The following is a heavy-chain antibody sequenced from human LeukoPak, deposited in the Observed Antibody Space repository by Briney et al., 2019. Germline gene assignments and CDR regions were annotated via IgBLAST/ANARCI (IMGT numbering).Heavy chain of an antibody. CDR3: ARRAPLKYYYGSGSYSMWGYYFDY. CDR2: IKQDGSEK. V-gene: IGHV3-7*01. Sequence: GGSLRLSCAASGFTFSSYWMSWVRQAPGKGLEWVANIKQDGSEKYYVDSVKGRSTISRDNAKNSPYLQMNSLRAEDTAVYYCARRAPLKYYYGSGSYSMWGYYFDYWGQGTLVTVSS. CDR1: GFTFSSYW. J-gene: IGHJ4*02. D-gene: IGHD3-10*01.